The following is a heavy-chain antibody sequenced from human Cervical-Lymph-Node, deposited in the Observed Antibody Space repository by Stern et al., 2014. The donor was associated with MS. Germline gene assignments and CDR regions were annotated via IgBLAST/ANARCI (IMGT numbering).Heavy chain of an antibody. CDR1: GFTLRDYA. D-gene: IGHD5-12*01. V-gene: IGHV3-23*04. CDR2: LSGSGVSQ. J-gene: IGHJ6*02. Sequence: EVHLVESGGGMVQPGGSLRLSCTGSGFTLRDYAMNWVRQAPGKGLEWVSSLSGSGVSQYYADSVEGRFTISRDISKNTLYLQMDSLEVEDTAVYYCAKGDPRGHSGYGAVGGDYYYYYPMDVWGQGTTVTVSS. CDR3: AKGDPRGHSGYGAVGGDYYYYYPMDV.